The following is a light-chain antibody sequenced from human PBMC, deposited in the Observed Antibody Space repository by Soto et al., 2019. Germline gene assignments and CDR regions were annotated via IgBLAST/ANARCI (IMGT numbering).Light chain of an antibody. CDR1: QYIDNY. V-gene: IGKV1-27*01. CDR3: QKYSKAPWA. Sequence: DIQMTQSPSSLSASVGDRVTITCRASQYIDNYVAWYQQKPGTPPKLMIFGAYTLQSGVPSRFSGSGSGTEFILTSSSLQPEDVATYYCQKYSKAPWAFGQGTKG. J-gene: IGKJ1*01. CDR2: GAY.